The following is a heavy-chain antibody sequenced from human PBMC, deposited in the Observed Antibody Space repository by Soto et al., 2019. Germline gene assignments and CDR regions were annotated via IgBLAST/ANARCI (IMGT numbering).Heavy chain of an antibody. J-gene: IGHJ6*04. CDR3: ARYALIGLVRGMDV. V-gene: IGHV3-21*01. CDR2: ISSSSSYI. D-gene: IGHD6-6*01. Sequence: EVQLVESGGGLVKHGGYLRLSCAASGFTFSSYSMKWVRQAPGKGLEWVSSISSSSSYIYYADSVKGRFTISRDNAKNSLYLQMNSLRAEDTAVYYCARYALIGLVRGMDVWRKGTTVTVSS. CDR1: GFTFSSYS.